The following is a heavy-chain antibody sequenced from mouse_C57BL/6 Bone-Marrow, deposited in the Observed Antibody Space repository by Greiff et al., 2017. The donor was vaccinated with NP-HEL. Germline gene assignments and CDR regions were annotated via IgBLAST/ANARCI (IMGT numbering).Heavy chain of an antibody. CDR1: GFNIKDDY. CDR2: IDPENGDT. CDR3: ASGVRLVVADY. D-gene: IGHD1-1*01. V-gene: IGHV14-4*01. Sequence: VQLQQSGAELVRPGASVKLSCTASGFNIKDDYMHWVKQRPEQGLEWIGWIDPENGDTEYASKFQGKATITADTSSSTAYMQLSSLTSEDSAVYYCASGVRLVVADYWGQGTTLTVSS. J-gene: IGHJ2*01.